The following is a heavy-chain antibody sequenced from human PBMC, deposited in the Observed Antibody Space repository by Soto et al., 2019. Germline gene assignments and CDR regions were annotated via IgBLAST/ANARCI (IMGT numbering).Heavy chain of an antibody. J-gene: IGHJ6*03. CDR2: IYSTGST. Sequence: SETLSLTCSVSGGSIRSYCWSWIRQPPGKGLEWIGYIYSTGSTNYNPSLKSRVTISVDTSKNQFSLKLSSVTAADTAVYYCARQSSSGWRDYYYMDVWGKGTTVTVSS. CDR1: GGSIRSYC. D-gene: IGHD6-25*01. CDR3: ARQSSSGWRDYYYMDV. V-gene: IGHV4-59*08.